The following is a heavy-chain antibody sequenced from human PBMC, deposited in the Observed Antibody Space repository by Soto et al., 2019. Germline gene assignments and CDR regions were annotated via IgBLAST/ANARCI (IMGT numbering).Heavy chain of an antibody. V-gene: IGHV3-49*04. Sequence: PGGSLRLSCTASGFTFGDSTMNWVPQAPGKGLEGVGFIERMAYIGTTEYASSVIGRFSISRDDSKSVAYLQMNSLKTEDTIVDYCARSGYYSGWGSYDVGRDFDSWGHGTLVTVSS. CDR1: GFTFGDST. D-gene: IGHD3-10*01. CDR3: ARSGYYSGWGSYDVGRDFDS. J-gene: IGHJ4*01. CDR2: IERMAYIGTT.